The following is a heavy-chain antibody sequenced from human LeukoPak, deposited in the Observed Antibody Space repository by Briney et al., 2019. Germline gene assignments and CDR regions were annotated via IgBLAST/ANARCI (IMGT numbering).Heavy chain of an antibody. CDR2: ISSSSSYI. V-gene: IGHV3-21*01. J-gene: IGHJ4*02. CDR3: AREGIVVVSAADNYFDY. CDR1: GFTFSDYY. Sequence: GGSLRLSCAASGFTFSDYYMSWVRQAPGKGLEWVSSISSSSSYIYYADSVKGRFTISRDNAKNSLYLQMNSLRAEDTAVYYCAREGIVVVSAADNYFDYWGQGTLVTVSS. D-gene: IGHD2-2*01.